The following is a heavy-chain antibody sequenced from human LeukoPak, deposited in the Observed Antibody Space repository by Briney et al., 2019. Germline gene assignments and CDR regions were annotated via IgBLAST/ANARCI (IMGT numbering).Heavy chain of an antibody. J-gene: IGHJ4*02. CDR3: ARDPVVTATNFDY. Sequence: PSETLSLTCAVYGGSFSGYYWSWIRQPPGKGLEWIGEINHSGSTNYNPSLKSRVTISVDTSKNQFSLKLSSVTAADTAVYYCARDPVVTATNFDYWGQGTLVTVSS. CDR2: INHSGST. CDR1: GGSFSGYY. D-gene: IGHD2-21*02. V-gene: IGHV4-34*01.